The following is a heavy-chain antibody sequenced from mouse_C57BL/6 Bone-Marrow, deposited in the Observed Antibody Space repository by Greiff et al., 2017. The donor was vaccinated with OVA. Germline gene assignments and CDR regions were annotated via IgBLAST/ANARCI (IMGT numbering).Heavy chain of an antibody. Sequence: VQLQQSVAELVRPGASVKLSCTASGFNIKNTYMHWVKQRPEQGLEWIGRIDPANGNTKYAPTFQGKATITADTSSNTAYLQLSSLTSEDTAIYDSAIEVTTVVPPDYFDYWGQGTTLTVSS. CDR3: AIEVTTVVPPDYFDY. J-gene: IGHJ2*01. V-gene: IGHV14-3*01. CDR1: GFNIKNTY. D-gene: IGHD1-1*01. CDR2: IDPANGNT.